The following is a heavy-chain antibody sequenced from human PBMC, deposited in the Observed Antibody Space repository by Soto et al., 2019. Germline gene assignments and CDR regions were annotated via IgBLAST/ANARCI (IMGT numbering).Heavy chain of an antibody. D-gene: IGHD2-2*01. CDR1: GGSISSYY. V-gene: IGHV4-59*01. CDR3: ARVHQLMIPEAFDI. Sequence: PSETLSLTCTVSGGSISSYYWSWIRQPPGKGLEWIGYIYYSGSTNYNPSLKSRVTISVDTSKNQFSPKLSSVTAADTAVYYCARVHQLMIPEAFDIWGQGTMVTVSS. CDR2: IYYSGST. J-gene: IGHJ3*02.